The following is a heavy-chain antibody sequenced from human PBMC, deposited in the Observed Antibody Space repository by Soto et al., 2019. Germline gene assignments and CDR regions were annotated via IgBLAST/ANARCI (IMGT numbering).Heavy chain of an antibody. V-gene: IGHV4-59*08. J-gene: IGHJ5*02. CDR3: ARAAYYDILTVGYNWFDP. D-gene: IGHD3-9*01. CDR2: IYYSGST. CDR1: GGSISSYY. Sequence: SETLSLTCTVSGGSISSYYWSWIRQPPGKGLEWIGYIYYSGSTNYNPSLKSRVTISVDTSKNQFSLKLSSVTAADTAVYYCARAAYYDILTVGYNWFDPWGQGTLVTVPQ.